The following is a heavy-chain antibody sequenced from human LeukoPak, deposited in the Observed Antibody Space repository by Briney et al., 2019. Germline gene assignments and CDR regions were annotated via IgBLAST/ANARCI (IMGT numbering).Heavy chain of an antibody. Sequence: ASVKVACKASGYTFTSYYMHWVRQAPGQGLEWMGIINPSGGSTSYAQKFQGRVTMTRDTSTSTVYMELSSLRSEDTAVYYCARVRSPQYCSSTSCYTLDNWFDPWGQGTLVTVSS. V-gene: IGHV1-46*01. CDR1: GYTFTSYY. CDR3: ARVRSPQYCSSTSCYTLDNWFDP. J-gene: IGHJ5*02. D-gene: IGHD2-2*02. CDR2: INPSGGST.